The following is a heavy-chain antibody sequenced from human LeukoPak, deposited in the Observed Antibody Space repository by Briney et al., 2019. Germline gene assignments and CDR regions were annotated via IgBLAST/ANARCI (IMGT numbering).Heavy chain of an antibody. J-gene: IGHJ5*02. D-gene: IGHD2-15*01. CDR1: GYTFTRYG. CDR3: ARGGLVVVVATTPSTTPGLLHWLDP. V-gene: IGHV1-18*01. CDR2: INAYNGNT. Sequence: ASVKVSCKASGYTFTRYGISWVRQAPGQGLEWMGWINAYNGNTKYAQKVLGRVTMTADTSTSTAYMEMRSLRSDDTAVYYCARGGLVVVVATTPSTTPGLLHWLDPWGQGTLVSVSS.